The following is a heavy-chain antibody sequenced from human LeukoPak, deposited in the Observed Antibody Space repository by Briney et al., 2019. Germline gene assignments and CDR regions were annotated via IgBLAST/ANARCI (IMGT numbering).Heavy chain of an antibody. Sequence: GASAKVSCKASGGTFSSYAISWVRQAPGQGLEWMGGIIPIFGTANYAQKFQGRVTITTDESTSTAYMELSSLRSEDTAVYYCARDGGGGLGYCSSTSCYHFDYWGQGTLVTVSS. D-gene: IGHD2-2*01. CDR3: ARDGGGGLGYCSSTSCYHFDY. J-gene: IGHJ4*02. V-gene: IGHV1-69*05. CDR2: IIPIFGTA. CDR1: GGTFSSYA.